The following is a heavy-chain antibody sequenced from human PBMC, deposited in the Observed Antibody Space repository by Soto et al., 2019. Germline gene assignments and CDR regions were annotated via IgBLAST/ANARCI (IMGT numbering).Heavy chain of an antibody. CDR1: GGSISSSGYY. J-gene: IGHJ4*02. Sequence: SETLSLTCTVSGGSISSSGYYWGWIRQPPGKGLEWIGSIYYSGSTYYNPSLKSRVTISVDTSKNQFSLKLSSVTAADTAVYYCARPHYDFWSGYYEDYFDYWGQGTLVTGSS. CDR2: IYYSGST. CDR3: ARPHYDFWSGYYEDYFDY. V-gene: IGHV4-39*01. D-gene: IGHD3-3*01.